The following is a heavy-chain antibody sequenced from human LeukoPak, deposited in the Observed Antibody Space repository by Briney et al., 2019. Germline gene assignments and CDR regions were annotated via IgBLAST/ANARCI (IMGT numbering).Heavy chain of an antibody. V-gene: IGHV4-34*01. Sequence: SETLSLTCAVYGGSFSGYYWSWIRQPPGKGLEWIGEINHSGSTNYNPSHKSRVTISVDTSKNQFSLKLSSVTAADTAVYYCARLSYSSGWYYYYGMDVWGQGTTVTVSS. CDR2: INHSGST. CDR1: GGSFSGYY. CDR3: ARLSYSSGWYYYYGMDV. J-gene: IGHJ6*02. D-gene: IGHD6-19*01.